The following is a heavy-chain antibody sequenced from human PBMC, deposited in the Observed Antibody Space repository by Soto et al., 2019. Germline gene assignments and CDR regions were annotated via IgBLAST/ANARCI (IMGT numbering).Heavy chain of an antibody. CDR2: IYYSGST. Sequence: QVQLQESGPGLVKPSQTLSLTCTVSGGSISSGGYYWSWILQHPGKGLEWFGYIYYSGSTYYNPSLESRVTIAVDTSKNQFSLKLSSVTAADTAVYYCASWSPVVAAIVYWGQGTLVTVSS. CDR1: GGSISSGGYY. CDR3: ASWSPVVAAIVY. J-gene: IGHJ4*02. V-gene: IGHV4-31*03. D-gene: IGHD2-15*01.